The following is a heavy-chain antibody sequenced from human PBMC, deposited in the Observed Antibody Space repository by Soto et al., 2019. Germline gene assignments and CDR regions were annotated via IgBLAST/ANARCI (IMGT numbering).Heavy chain of an antibody. CDR2: IYSGGST. J-gene: IGHJ4*02. V-gene: IGHV4-31*03. CDR3: ARSSRVDY. D-gene: IGHD6-13*01. Sequence: PSETLSLTCTVSGGSIGSGGYYWSWIRQPPGRGLEWIGFIYSGGSTDYTPSLKSRVTISFDTSKNQFSLKLTSVTAADTAMYYCARSSRVDYWGQGTLVTVSS. CDR1: GGSIGSGGYY.